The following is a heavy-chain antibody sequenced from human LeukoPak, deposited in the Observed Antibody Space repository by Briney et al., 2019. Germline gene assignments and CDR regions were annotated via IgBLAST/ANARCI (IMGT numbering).Heavy chain of an antibody. V-gene: IGHV3-30*02. J-gene: IGHJ3*02. CDR1: GFTFRDYE. D-gene: IGHD6-13*01. CDR3: ALEKGEGAGYSSSFDT. CDR2: IQYVGIDK. Sequence: GGSLRLSCAASGFTFRDYEMHWVRQAPGKGLEWVASIQYVGIDKFYADSVKGRFTISRDNSKNTLYLQMNSLRDDDTAVYYCALEKGEGAGYSSSFDTWGQGTLVTVSS.